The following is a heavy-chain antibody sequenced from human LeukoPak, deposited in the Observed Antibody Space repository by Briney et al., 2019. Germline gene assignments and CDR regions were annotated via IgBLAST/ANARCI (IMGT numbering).Heavy chain of an antibody. V-gene: IGHV3-30-3*01. Sequence: PGGSLRLSCAASGFTFSSYAMHWVRQAPGKGLEWVAVISYDGSNKYYADSVKGRFTISRDNSKNTLYLQMNSLRAEDTAVYYCASPRGSVGATKSYYFDYWGQGTLVTVSS. CDR1: GFTFSSYA. CDR2: ISYDGSNK. CDR3: ASPRGSVGATKSYYFDY. D-gene: IGHD1-26*01. J-gene: IGHJ4*02.